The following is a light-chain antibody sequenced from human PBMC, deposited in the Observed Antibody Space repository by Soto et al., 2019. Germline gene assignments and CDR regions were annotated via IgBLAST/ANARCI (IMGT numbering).Light chain of an antibody. J-gene: IGKJ2*01. CDR2: DAS. V-gene: IGKV1-33*01. Sequence: DIQMTQSPSSLSASVGDRVTITCQASQDISNYLNWYQQKPGKAPKLLIYDASNLKTEVQSRFSGSDSGTDFTFTIRILQHEDSATYYCRQYEPLPPMYPFGQETKLQI. CDR3: RQYEPLPPMYP. CDR1: QDISNY.